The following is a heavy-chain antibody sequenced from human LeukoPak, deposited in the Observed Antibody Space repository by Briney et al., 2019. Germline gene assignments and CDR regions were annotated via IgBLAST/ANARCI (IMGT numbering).Heavy chain of an antibody. J-gene: IGHJ4*02. Sequence: PSETLSLTSAVYGGSFIDCYWRWVRQPPGKGLEWIGEINHSGGTNYNPSLKSRVTISVDTSKNRFSLKLSSVTAADTAVYYCARLAVDDYIDYWGQGTLVTVSS. V-gene: IGHV4-34*01. D-gene: IGHD4-23*01. CDR2: INHSGGT. CDR3: ARLAVDDYIDY. CDR1: GGSFIDCY.